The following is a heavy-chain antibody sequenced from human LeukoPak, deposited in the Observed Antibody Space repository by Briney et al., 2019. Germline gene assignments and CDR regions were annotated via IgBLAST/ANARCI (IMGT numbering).Heavy chain of an antibody. CDR2: IKPDGSDK. Sequence: GGSLRLSCEASGFTFSSYWMSWVRQVPGKGPECVANIKPDGSDKYYVDSVKGRFTISRDNSKNTLYLQMNSLRAEDTAVYYCARGLPAASAPAFDYWGQGTLVTVSS. CDR3: ARGLPAASAPAFDY. V-gene: IGHV3-7*03. CDR1: GFTFSSYW. J-gene: IGHJ4*02. D-gene: IGHD2-2*01.